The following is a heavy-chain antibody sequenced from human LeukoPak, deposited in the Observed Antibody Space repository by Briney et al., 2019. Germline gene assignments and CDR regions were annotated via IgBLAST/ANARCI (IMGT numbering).Heavy chain of an antibody. J-gene: IGHJ3*02. V-gene: IGHV1-2*02. Sequence: EASVKVSCKASGYTFTGYYMHWVRQAPGQGLEWMGWINPNSGGTNYAQKFQGRVTMTRDTSIGTAYMELSRLRSDDTAVYYCARVVGLRYFDWSHAFDIWGQGTMVTVSS. CDR2: INPNSGGT. D-gene: IGHD3-9*01. CDR3: ARVVGLRYFDWSHAFDI. CDR1: GYTFTGYY.